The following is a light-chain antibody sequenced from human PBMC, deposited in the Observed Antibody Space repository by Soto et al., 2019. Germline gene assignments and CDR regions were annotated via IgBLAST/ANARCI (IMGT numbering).Light chain of an antibody. Sequence: DIVMTQSPLSLPVTPGEPASNSCRSSQSLLSSNGYNYLDWYLQKPGQSPQLLIYLGSNRASGVPDRFSGSGSGTDFTLEISRVEAEDVGIYHCMQALRAPPTFGQGTKVEI. CDR2: LGS. CDR3: MQALRAPPT. CDR1: QSLLSSNGYNY. J-gene: IGKJ1*01. V-gene: IGKV2-28*01.